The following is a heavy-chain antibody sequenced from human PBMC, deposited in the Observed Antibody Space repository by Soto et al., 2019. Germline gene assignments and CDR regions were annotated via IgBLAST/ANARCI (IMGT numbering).Heavy chain of an antibody. Sequence: GASVKVSCKASGHIFTNYYIHWVRQAPGQGLEWMAIINPLPTSGSTNYAQKFQGRVTVTRDTSTSTVYLELSSLRSDGTAVYYCARDLAAAAYWGQGTLVTVSS. D-gene: IGHD6-13*01. CDR1: GHIFTNYY. CDR2: INPLPTSGST. V-gene: IGHV1-46*01. J-gene: IGHJ4*02. CDR3: ARDLAAAAY.